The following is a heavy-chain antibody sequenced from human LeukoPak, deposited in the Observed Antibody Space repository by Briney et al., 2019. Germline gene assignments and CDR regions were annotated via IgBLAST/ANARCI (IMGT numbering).Heavy chain of an antibody. Sequence: GGSLRLSCAASGFVVSSKYMAWVRQAPGKGLEWVTVISSGDSTYYADSVKGRFTISRDSSKNTLYLQMNTLRAEDTAVYYCARGERAFDYWGQGTLVTVSS. CDR2: ISSGDST. V-gene: IGHV3-53*01. J-gene: IGHJ4*02. CDR3: ARGERAFDY. D-gene: IGHD5-24*01. CDR1: GFVVSSKY.